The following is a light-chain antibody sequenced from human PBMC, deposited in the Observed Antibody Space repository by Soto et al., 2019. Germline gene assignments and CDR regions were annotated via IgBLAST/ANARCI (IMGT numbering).Light chain of an antibody. V-gene: IGKV1-39*01. CDR3: QQRYTTPYT. J-gene: IGKJ2*01. CDR2: GAS. CDR1: QSIRSY. Sequence: DIQMTQSPSSLSASVGDRVTITCRASQSIRSYLNWYHQKPGKTPQLLIYGASNLQSGAPSRFTGSGSGTHFTLTISILQPEEFATYYCQQRYTTPYTFGQGTKLEIK.